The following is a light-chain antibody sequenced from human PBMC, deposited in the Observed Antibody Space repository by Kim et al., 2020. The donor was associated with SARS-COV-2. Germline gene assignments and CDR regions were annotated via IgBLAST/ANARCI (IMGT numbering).Light chain of an antibody. Sequence: EIVLTQSPGTLSLSLGESATLSCRASQTVSKNYLAWYQQKPGQAPRLLIYGASSRATGIPDRFSGSGSGTDFTLTISRLEPADFAVYYCQQYGGSPPMYIFGQGTKVDIK. CDR1: QTVSKNY. CDR3: QQYGGSPPMYI. CDR2: GAS. V-gene: IGKV3-20*01. J-gene: IGKJ2*01.